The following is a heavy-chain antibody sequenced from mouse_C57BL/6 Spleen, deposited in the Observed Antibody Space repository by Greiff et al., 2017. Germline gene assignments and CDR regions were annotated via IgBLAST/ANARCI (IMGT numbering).Heavy chain of an antibody. CDR1: GYTFTSYG. D-gene: IGHD1-1*01. CDR3: AREDYYGSSYWFAY. CDR2: INPSNGGT. J-gene: IGHJ3*01. V-gene: IGHV1-81*01. Sequence: QVQLKESGAELARPGASVKLSCKASGYTFTSYGISWVKQRTGQGLEWIGNINPSNGGTNYNEKFKSKATLTVDKSSSTAYMQLSSLTSEDSAVYYCAREDYYGSSYWFAYWGQGTLVTVAA.